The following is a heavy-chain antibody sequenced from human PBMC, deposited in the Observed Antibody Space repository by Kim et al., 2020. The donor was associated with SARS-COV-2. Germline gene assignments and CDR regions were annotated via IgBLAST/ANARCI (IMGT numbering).Heavy chain of an antibody. J-gene: IGHJ4*02. D-gene: IGHD6-25*01. V-gene: IGHV4-30-2*05. CDR3: ARDSSDGSIDY. Sequence: TYYNPSLKSRVTISVDTSKNQFSLKLSSVTAADTAVYYCARDSSDGSIDYWGQGTLVTVSS. CDR2: T.